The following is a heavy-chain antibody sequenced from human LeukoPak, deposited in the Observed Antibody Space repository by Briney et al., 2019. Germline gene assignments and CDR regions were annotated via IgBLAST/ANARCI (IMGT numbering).Heavy chain of an antibody. Sequence: GGSLRLSCAASGFTFSGYYMSWIRQAPGKGLELLSYISGSGSSIVYADSVKGRFTISRDNAKNSLYLQMNSLRAEDTAVYYCARARSGRITIFGVVPYYFGYWGQGTLVTVSS. CDR2: ISGSGSSI. V-gene: IGHV3-11*04. J-gene: IGHJ4*02. CDR1: GFTFSGYY. D-gene: IGHD3-3*01. CDR3: ARARSGRITIFGVVPYYFGY.